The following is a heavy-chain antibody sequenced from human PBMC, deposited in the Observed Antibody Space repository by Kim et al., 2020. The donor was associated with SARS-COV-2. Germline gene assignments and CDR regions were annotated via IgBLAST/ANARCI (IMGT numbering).Heavy chain of an antibody. V-gene: IGHV3-30-3*01. D-gene: IGHD5-18*01. CDR2: ISYDGSNK. CDR3: ARASTIQLWLYYYYGMDV. Sequence: GGSLRLSCAASGFTFSSYAMHWVRQAPGKGLEWVAVISYDGSNKYYADSVKGRFIISRDNSKNTLYLQMNSLRAEDTAVYYCARASTIQLWLYYYYGMDVWGQGTTVTVSS. CDR1: GFTFSSYA. J-gene: IGHJ6*02.